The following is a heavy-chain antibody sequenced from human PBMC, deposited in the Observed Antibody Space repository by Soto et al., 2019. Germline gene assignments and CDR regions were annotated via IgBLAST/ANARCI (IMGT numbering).Heavy chain of an antibody. CDR2: IYYSGST. D-gene: IGHD5-18*01. CDR1: GGSISSGDYY. J-gene: IGHJ4*02. CDR3: ARGYSYGQFDY. Sequence: SETLSLTCTVPGGSISSGDYYWSWIRQPPGKGLEWIGYIYYSGSTYYNPSLKSRVTISVDTSKNQFSLKLSSVTAADTAVYYCARGYSYGQFDYWGQGTLVTVSS. V-gene: IGHV4-30-4*01.